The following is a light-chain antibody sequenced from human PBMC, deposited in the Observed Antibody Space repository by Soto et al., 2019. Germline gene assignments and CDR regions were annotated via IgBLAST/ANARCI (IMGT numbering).Light chain of an antibody. CDR3: QQYGSSSWT. Sequence: VLTHSAGALSMSQGERATLSCRASQSVSSTYLAWYQQKFGQAPRLLIYGASSRATGIPDRFSGSGSGTDFTLTISRLEPEDFAVYYCQQYGSSSWTFGQGTKVDIK. CDR2: GAS. J-gene: IGKJ1*01. V-gene: IGKV3-20*01. CDR1: QSVSSTY.